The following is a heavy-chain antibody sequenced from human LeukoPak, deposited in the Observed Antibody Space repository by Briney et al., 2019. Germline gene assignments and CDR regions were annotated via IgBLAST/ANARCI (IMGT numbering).Heavy chain of an antibody. CDR2: ISWNSGTK. D-gene: IGHD2-8*01. V-gene: IGHV3-9*02. J-gene: IGHJ6*02. CDR3: AVLHYYAMDV. Sequence: GGSLRLSCAASGFTSSSYAMRWVRQAPGKGLEWVSGISWNSGTKGYADSVKGRFTISRDNAKNSLYLQMNSLRGEDAALYYCAVLHYYAMDVWGQGTTVTVSS. CDR1: GFTSSSYA.